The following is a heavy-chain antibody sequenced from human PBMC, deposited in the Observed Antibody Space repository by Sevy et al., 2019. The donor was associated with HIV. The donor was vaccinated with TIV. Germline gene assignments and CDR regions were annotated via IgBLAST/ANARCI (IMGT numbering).Heavy chain of an antibody. CDR1: GGTFSSYA. D-gene: IGHD5-18*01. CDR2: IIPIFGTA. V-gene: IGHV1-69*13. Sequence: ASVKVSCKASGGTFSSYAISWVRQAPGQGLEWMGGIIPIFGTANYAQKFQGIVTITADESTSTAYMELSSLRSEDTAVYYCARSRYSYGSTPKFDYWGQGTLVTVSS. J-gene: IGHJ4*02. CDR3: ARSRYSYGSTPKFDY.